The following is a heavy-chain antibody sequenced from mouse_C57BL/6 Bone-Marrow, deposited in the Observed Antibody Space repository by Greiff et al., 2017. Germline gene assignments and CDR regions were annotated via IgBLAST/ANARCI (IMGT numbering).Heavy chain of an antibody. CDR1: GYTFTSYW. J-gene: IGHJ3*01. CDR2: IDPSDSET. V-gene: IGHV1-52*01. Sequence: QVQLKQPGAELVRPGSSVKLSCKASGYTFTSYWMHWVKQRPIQGLEWIGNIDPSDSETHYNQKFKDKATLTVDKSSSTAYMQLSSLTSEDSAVYYCARGGVGNYVFAYWGQGTLVTVSA. D-gene: IGHD2-1*01. CDR3: ARGGVGNYVFAY.